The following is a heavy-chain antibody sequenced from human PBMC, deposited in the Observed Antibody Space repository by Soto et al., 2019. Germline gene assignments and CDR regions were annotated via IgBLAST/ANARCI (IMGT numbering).Heavy chain of an antibody. D-gene: IGHD6-13*01. CDR3: AKAQASSWYELDY. CDR1: GFTFSNYA. J-gene: IGHJ4*02. CDR2: ISGSGGST. V-gene: IGHV3-23*01. Sequence: EVQLLESGGGLVQPGGSLRLSCAASGFTFSNYAVTWVRQAPGKGLEWVSTISGSGGSTYYADSVKGRFTISRDNSKNTLYLQMNSLRAEDTAVYYCAKAQASSWYELDYWGQGTLVTVAS.